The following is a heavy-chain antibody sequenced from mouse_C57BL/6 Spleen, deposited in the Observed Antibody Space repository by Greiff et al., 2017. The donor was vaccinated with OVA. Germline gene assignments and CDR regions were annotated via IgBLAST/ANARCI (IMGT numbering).Heavy chain of an antibody. Sequence: QVQLQQSGAELVMPGASVKLSCKASGYTFTSYWMHWVKQRPGQGLEWIGEIDPSDSYTNYNQKFKGKSTLTVDKSSSTAYMQLSSLTSEDSAVYYCAGQLGRYFDVWGTGTTVTVSS. J-gene: IGHJ1*03. D-gene: IGHD4-1*02. CDR3: AGQLGRYFDV. V-gene: IGHV1-69*01. CDR2: IDPSDSYT. CDR1: GYTFTSYW.